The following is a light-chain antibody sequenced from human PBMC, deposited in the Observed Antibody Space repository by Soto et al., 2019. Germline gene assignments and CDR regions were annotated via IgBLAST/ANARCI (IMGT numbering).Light chain of an antibody. CDR3: SSYTSSSTRV. CDR1: INDVGGYNY. V-gene: IGLV2-14*03. J-gene: IGLJ2*01. CDR2: DVS. Sequence: QSALTQPASVSGSPGQSITISCTGTINDVGGYNYVSWYQHHPGKAPKLMIYDVSNRPSGVSNRFSGSKSGNTASLTISGLQAEDEADYYCSSYTSSSTRVFGGGTKLTVL.